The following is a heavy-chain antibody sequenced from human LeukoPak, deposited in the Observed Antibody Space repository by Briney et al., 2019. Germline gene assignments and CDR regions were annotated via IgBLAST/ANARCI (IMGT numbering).Heavy chain of an antibody. CDR2: IYPSNSDT. V-gene: IGHV5-51*01. CDR1: GYSFPIYW. CDR3: ARHSYDDILTGTTPPDY. D-gene: IGHD3-9*01. Sequence: GESLRISCQASGYSFPIYWIAWVRQVSGKGLEWLGIIYPSNSDTRYSPSFQGRVTISVDTSVTTAYLQLSSLQTSDTAMYYCARHSYDDILTGTTPPDYWGQGTLLTISS. J-gene: IGHJ4*02.